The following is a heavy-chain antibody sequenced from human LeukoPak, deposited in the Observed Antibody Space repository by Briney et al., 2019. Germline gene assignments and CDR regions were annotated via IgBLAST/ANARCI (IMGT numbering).Heavy chain of an antibody. Sequence: PSETLSLTCSVSGGSISSGSYYWSWIRQPAGKGLEWIGRIYTSGSTNYNPSLKSRVTMSFDASNNQFSLRLSSVTAADTAVYYCARVATGGYYNYWGQGTLVTVSS. CDR1: GGSISSGSYY. CDR2: IYTSGST. J-gene: IGHJ4*02. V-gene: IGHV4-61*02. D-gene: IGHD3-22*01. CDR3: ARVATGGYYNY.